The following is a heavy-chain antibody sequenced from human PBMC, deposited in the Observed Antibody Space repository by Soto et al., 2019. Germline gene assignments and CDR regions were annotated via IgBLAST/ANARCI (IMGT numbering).Heavy chain of an antibody. D-gene: IGHD6-13*01. CDR3: ARDATIAAAGTVVDY. Sequence: QVQLVESGGGVVQPGRSLRLSCAASGFAFSRHALHWLRQAPGKGLEWVAVTSYDGSNTYYADSVKGRFTISRDNSKNTLYLQMSSLRTEDTAVYYWARDATIAAAGTVVDYWGQGTLVTVSS. CDR2: TSYDGSNT. V-gene: IGHV3-30-3*01. J-gene: IGHJ4*02. CDR1: GFAFSRHA.